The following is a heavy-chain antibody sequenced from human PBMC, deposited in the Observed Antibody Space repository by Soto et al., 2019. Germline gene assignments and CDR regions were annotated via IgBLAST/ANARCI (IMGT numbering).Heavy chain of an antibody. CDR3: ARDKCLGHDTIFGVVILDY. V-gene: IGHV3-23*01. CDR2: ISGSGGST. CDR1: GFTFSSYA. J-gene: IGHJ4*02. Sequence: PGGSLRLSCAASGFTFSSYAMSWVRQAPGKGLEWVSAISGSGGSTYYADSVKGRFTISRDNSKNTLYLQMNSLRAEDTAVYYCARDKCLGHDTIFGVVILDYWGQGTLVTVSS. D-gene: IGHD3-3*01.